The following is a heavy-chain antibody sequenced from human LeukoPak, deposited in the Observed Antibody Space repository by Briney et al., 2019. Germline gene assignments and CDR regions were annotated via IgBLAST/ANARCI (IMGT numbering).Heavy chain of an antibody. CDR2: INSDGSST. D-gene: IGHD3-10*02. CDR3: AELGITMIGGV. Sequence: GGSLRLSCAASGFTFSSYWMHWVRQAPGKGLVWVSRINSDGSSTSYADSVKGRFTISRDNAKNTLYLQMNSLRAEDTAVYYCAELGITMIGGVWGKGTTVTISS. CDR1: GFTFSSYW. V-gene: IGHV3-74*01. J-gene: IGHJ6*04.